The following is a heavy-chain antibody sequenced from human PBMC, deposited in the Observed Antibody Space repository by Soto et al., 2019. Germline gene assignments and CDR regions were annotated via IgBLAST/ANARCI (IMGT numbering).Heavy chain of an antibody. D-gene: IGHD2-2*01. CDR1: GFTFSSYG. V-gene: IGHV3-33*01. J-gene: IGHJ4*02. CDR2: IWYDGSNK. CDR3: ARDPDIVVVPAAPAAFDY. Sequence: GGSLRLSCAASGFTFSSYGMHWVRQAPGKGLEWVAVIWYDGSNKYYADSVKGRFTISRDNSKNTLYLQMNSLRAEDTAVYYCARDPDIVVVPAAPAAFDYWGQGTLVTVSS.